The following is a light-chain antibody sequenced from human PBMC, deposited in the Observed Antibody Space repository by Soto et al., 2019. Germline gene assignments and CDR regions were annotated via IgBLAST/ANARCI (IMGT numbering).Light chain of an antibody. CDR3: SSYAGSNNFVV. J-gene: IGLJ2*01. Sequence: QSALTQPPSASGSPGQSVTTSCIGTRRNVGGYNYVSGYQQTPGKAPKLMIYEVNKRPSGVPDRFSGSKSGNTASLTVSGLQAEDDADYYCSSYAGSNNFVVFGGGTKLTVL. CDR1: RRNVGGYNY. CDR2: EVN. V-gene: IGLV2-8*01.